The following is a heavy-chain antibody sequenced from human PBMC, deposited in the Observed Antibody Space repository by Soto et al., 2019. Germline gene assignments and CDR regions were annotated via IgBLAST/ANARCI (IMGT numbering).Heavy chain of an antibody. Sequence: QVQLVQSGAEVKKPGSSVKVSCKASGGTFSSYAISWVRQAPGQGLEWMGGIIPIFGTANYAQKFQGRVTITADESTSTAYMELSSLRSDDTAVYYCARDRSGVKSWWFDPWGQGTLVTVSS. V-gene: IGHV1-69*01. J-gene: IGHJ5*02. CDR2: IIPIFGTA. CDR1: GGTFSSYA. D-gene: IGHD3-10*01. CDR3: ARDRSGVKSWWFDP.